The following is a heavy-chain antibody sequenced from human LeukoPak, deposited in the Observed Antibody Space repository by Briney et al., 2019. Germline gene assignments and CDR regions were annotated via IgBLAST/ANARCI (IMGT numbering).Heavy chain of an antibody. J-gene: IGHJ3*02. V-gene: IGHV3-9*03. D-gene: IGHD3-16*01. CDR1: GFTFDDYA. Sequence: GRSLRLSCAASGFTFDDYAMHWVRHAPGKGLEWVSGISWNSGSIGYADSVKGRFTISRDNAKNSLYLQMNSLRAEDMALYYCAKDRLGSGAFDIWGQGTMVTVSS. CDR3: AKDRLGSGAFDI. CDR2: ISWNSGSI.